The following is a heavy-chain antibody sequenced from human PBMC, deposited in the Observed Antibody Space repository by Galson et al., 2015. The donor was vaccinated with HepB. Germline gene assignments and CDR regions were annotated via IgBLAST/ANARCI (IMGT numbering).Heavy chain of an antibody. CDR3: ARDGGIYCSSTSCYTKGHNWFDP. D-gene: IGHD2-2*02. Sequence: GKGLEWIGEINHSGSTNYSPSLKSRVTISVDTSKNQFSLKLSSVTAADTAVYYCARDGGIYCSSTSCYTKGHNWFDPWGQGTLVTVSS. V-gene: IGHV4-34*01. CDR2: INHSGST. J-gene: IGHJ5*02.